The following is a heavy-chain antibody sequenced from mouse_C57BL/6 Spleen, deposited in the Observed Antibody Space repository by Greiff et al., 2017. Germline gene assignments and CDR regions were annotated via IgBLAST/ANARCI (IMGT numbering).Heavy chain of an antibody. Sequence: EVKLMESGGGLVKPGGSLKLSCAASGFTVSDYGMHWVRQAPEKGLEWVAYISSGSSTIYYADTVKGRFTISRDNAKNTLFLQMTSLRSEDTAMYYCARSYDGYPYYYAMDYWGQGTSVTVSS. J-gene: IGHJ4*01. D-gene: IGHD2-3*01. CDR2: ISSGSSTI. CDR3: ARSYDGYPYYYAMDY. CDR1: GFTVSDYG. V-gene: IGHV5-17*01.